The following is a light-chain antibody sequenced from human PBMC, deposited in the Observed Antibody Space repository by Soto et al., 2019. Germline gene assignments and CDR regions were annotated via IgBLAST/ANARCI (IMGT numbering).Light chain of an antibody. Sequence: IQLTQSPSSLSASLVYRVTITCRASQDIGIYLAWYQQKPGKAPNLLIYAASSLQRGVPSRFSGSGSGTDFTLTIRSLQPEDFATYHCQQLSSYPVTFGQGTKVDIK. CDR3: QQLSSYPVT. CDR1: QDIGIY. V-gene: IGKV1-9*01. CDR2: AAS. J-gene: IGKJ1*01.